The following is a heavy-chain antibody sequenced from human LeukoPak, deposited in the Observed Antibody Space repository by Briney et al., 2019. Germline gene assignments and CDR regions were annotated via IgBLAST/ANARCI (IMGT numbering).Heavy chain of an antibody. V-gene: IGHV4-38-2*02. D-gene: IGHD2-15*01. Sequence: PSETLSLTCTVSGYSISSDYYWGWVRQPPGKGLEWIGSIYHSGSTYYNPSLKSRVTISVDTSKNQFSLKLTSVTAADTAVYYCARAFLVGYSPEEYFFDYWGQGALVTVSS. CDR3: ARAFLVGYSPEEYFFDY. CDR1: GYSISSDYY. J-gene: IGHJ4*02. CDR2: IYHSGST.